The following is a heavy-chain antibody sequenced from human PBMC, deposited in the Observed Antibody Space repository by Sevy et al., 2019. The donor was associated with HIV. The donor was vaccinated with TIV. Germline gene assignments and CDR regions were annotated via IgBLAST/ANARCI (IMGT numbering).Heavy chain of an antibody. CDR1: GFTFSSYA. Sequence: GGSLRLSCAASGFTFSSYAMYWVRQAPGKGLEWVAVISYDGSNKYYADSVKGRFTISRDNSKNTLYLQMNSLRAEDTAVYYCAREDCGSITGTTGWFDPWGQGTLVTVSS. D-gene: IGHD1-20*01. J-gene: IGHJ5*02. CDR3: AREDCGSITGTTGWFDP. V-gene: IGHV3-30-3*01. CDR2: ISYDGSNK.